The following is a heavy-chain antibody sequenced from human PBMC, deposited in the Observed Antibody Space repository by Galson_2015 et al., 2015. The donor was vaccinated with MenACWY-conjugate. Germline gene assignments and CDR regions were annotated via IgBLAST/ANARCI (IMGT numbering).Heavy chain of an antibody. J-gene: IGHJ5*02. CDR1: GLTFSSYA. CDR3: AKDQGSTWYGNWIEP. Sequence: SLRLSCAASGLTFSSYAMSWVRQAPGKGPEWVSSISGSGGSTYYADSVKGRFTISRENSKNMVYLQINSLRAEDTAVYYCAKDQGSTWYGNWIEPWGQGTLVTVSS. D-gene: IGHD6-13*01. CDR2: ISGSGGST. V-gene: IGHV3-23*01.